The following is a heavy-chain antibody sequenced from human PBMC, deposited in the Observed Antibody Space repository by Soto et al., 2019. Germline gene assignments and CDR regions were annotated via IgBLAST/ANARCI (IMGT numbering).Heavy chain of an antibody. D-gene: IGHD3-3*01. V-gene: IGHV1-18*01. Sequence: ASVKVSCKASGYTFTSYGISWVRQAPGQGLEWMGLISAYNGNTNYAQKLQGRVTMTTDTSTSTAYMELRSLRSDDTAVYYCARDHYDFWSGPSYYYYGMDVWGQGTTVTVSS. CDR2: ISAYNGNT. CDR3: ARDHYDFWSGPSYYYYGMDV. J-gene: IGHJ6*02. CDR1: GYTFTSYG.